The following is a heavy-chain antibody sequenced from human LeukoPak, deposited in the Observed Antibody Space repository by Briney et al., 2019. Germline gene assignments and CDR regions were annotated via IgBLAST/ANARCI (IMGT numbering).Heavy chain of an antibody. V-gene: IGHV3-9*01. J-gene: IGHJ4*02. CDR3: AKDYIEYSSSSFWSYFDY. CDR2: ISWNSDTL. CDR1: GFTFEEFA. Sequence: GRSLRLSCAASGFTFEEFAMHWVRQAPAKGLEGGSSISWNSDTLAYADSLKGRFTISRDNAKNTLYLQKNSVIAEDTAVYHCAKDYIEYSSSSFWSYFDYWGQGTPVTVSS. D-gene: IGHD6-6*01.